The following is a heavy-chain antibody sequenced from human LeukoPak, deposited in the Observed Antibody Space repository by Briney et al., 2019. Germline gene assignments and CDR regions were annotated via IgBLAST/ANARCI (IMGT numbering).Heavy chain of an antibody. CDR3: ARYGIAAAGKGAYYYYYYMDV. D-gene: IGHD6-13*01. Sequence: GASVKVSCKASGYTFTSYDINWVRQATGQGLEWMGWMNPNSGNTGYAQKFQGRVTITRNTSISTAYMELSSLRSEDTAVYYCARYGIAAAGKGAYYYYYYMDVWGKGTTATVSS. V-gene: IGHV1-8*03. CDR2: MNPNSGNT. J-gene: IGHJ6*03. CDR1: GYTFTSYD.